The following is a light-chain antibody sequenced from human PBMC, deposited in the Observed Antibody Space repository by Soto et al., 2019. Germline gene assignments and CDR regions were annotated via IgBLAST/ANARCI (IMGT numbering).Light chain of an antibody. J-gene: IGKJ1*01. Sequence: EIVMSQSPDTLSVSPGESATLSCRASQNVASSLAWYQQKPGQAPRLLIHGASTRATGIPARFSGSGSGTELTLTISSLQSEDFVVYYCQQYIAWPWTFCPGTKVEIK. V-gene: IGKV3-15*01. CDR2: GAS. CDR3: QQYIAWPWT. CDR1: QNVASS.